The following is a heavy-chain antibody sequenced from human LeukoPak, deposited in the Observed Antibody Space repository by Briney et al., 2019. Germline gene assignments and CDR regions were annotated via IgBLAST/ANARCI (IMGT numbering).Heavy chain of an antibody. D-gene: IGHD2-15*01. CDR1: GESFSGYY. CDR2: INHSGST. CDR3: AKESCSGGSCYIFDY. Sequence: SETLSLSCGVSGESFSGYYWSWIRQPPGKGLEWIGEINHSGSTNYNPSLKSRVTISGDTSKNQFSLKLSSVTAADTAVYYCAKESCSGGSCYIFDYWGQGTLVTVSS. J-gene: IGHJ4*02. V-gene: IGHV4-34*01.